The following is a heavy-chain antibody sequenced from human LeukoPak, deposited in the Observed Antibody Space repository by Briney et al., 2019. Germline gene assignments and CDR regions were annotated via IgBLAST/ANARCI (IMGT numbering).Heavy chain of an antibody. D-gene: IGHD1-26*01. J-gene: IGHJ4*02. CDR3: ARGGPTTRYSGSSRGEDY. CDR2: ISAYNGNT. CDR1: GYTFTSYG. Sequence: GASVKVSCKASGYTFTSYGISWVRQAPGQGLEWMGWISAYNGNTNYAQKLQGRVTMTTDTSTSTAYMELRSLRSDDTAVYYCARGGPTTRYSGSSRGEDYWGQGTLVTVSS. V-gene: IGHV1-18*01.